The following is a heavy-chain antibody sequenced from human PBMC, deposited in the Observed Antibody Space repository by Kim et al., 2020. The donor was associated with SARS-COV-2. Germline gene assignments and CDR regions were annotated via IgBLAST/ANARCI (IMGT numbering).Heavy chain of an antibody. CDR3: TPALTGYFNH. D-gene: IGHD2-15*01. Sequence: SVKVSCKPSGDTFSNYAFNWVRQAPGQGLEWMGGIIPFFGTSNYAQKFQGRVTITADESTSTAYMELSSLSSEDTAVYYCTPALTGYFNHWGQGTAVTVNS. CDR2: IIPFFGTS. CDR1: GDTFSNYA. J-gene: IGHJ4*02. V-gene: IGHV1-69*13.